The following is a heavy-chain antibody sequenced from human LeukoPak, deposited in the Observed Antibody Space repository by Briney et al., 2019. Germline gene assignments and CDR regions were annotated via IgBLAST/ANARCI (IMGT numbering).Heavy chain of an antibody. CDR3: ARNPYDILTRYYTHY. Sequence: GVLRLSCGASGFTFSSYSMNWVRQAPGKGLEWVSSISSSSSYIYYADSVKGRFTISRGNAKNSLYLQMNSLRAEDTAVYYCARNPYDILTRYYTHYWGQGTLVTVSS. J-gene: IGHJ4*02. CDR1: GFTFSSYS. CDR2: ISSSSSYI. V-gene: IGHV3-21*01. D-gene: IGHD3-9*01.